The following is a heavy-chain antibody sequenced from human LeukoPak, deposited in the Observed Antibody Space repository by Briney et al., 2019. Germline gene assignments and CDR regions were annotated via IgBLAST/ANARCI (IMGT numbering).Heavy chain of an antibody. CDR3: ARTTVLRFLEWFFDY. D-gene: IGHD3-3*01. CDR2: ISSSSSTI. V-gene: IGHV3-48*01. CDR1: GFTFSSYS. J-gene: IGHJ4*02. Sequence: GGSLRLSCAASGFTFSSYSMNWVRQAPGKGLEWVSYISSSSSTIYYADSVKGRFTISRDNSKNTLYLQMNSLRAEDTAVYYCARTTVLRFLEWFFDYWGQGTLVTVSS.